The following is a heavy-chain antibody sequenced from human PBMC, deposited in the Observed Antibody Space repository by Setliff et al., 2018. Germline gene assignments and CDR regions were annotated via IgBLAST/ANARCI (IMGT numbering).Heavy chain of an antibody. Sequence: PGGPLRLSCAASGFTFSSSAMSWLRQAPGKGLEWVSAINTGADTTNYADPVKGRFTISRDNTRNNLYLQMISLKIEDTAVYFCARGWGAGSSRWYSHDGFDIWGQGTMVTVSS. J-gene: IGHJ3*02. CDR2: INTGADTT. CDR3: ARGWGAGSSRWYSHDGFDI. CDR1: GFTFSSSA. D-gene: IGHD6-13*01. V-gene: IGHV3-23*01.